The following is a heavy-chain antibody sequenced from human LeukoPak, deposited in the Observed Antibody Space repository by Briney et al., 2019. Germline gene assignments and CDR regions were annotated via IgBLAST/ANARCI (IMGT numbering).Heavy chain of an antibody. CDR3: AREKNDIVLTSYYFDY. CDR2: IWYDGSNK. J-gene: IGHJ4*02. V-gene: IGHV3-33*01. CDR1: GFTFSSYG. D-gene: IGHD5-12*01. Sequence: GGSLRLSCAASGFTFSSYGMHWVRQAPGKGLEWVAVIWYDGSNKYYADSVKGRFTISRDNSKNTLYLQMNSLRAEDTAVYYCAREKNDIVLTSYYFDYWGQGTLVTVSS.